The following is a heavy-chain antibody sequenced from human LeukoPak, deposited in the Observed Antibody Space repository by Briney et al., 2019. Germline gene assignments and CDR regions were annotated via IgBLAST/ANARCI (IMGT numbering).Heavy chain of an antibody. D-gene: IGHD2-2*01. V-gene: IGHV4-38-2*02. CDR3: ARDGYDCSSTSCSRRYFDY. CDR2: MFHSGSA. Sequence: PSETLSLTCSVSGYSIRNGYYWGWVRQPPGKGLEWIGSMFHSGSAYYNPSLKSRVTIPIDTSKNQFSLKLSSVTAADTAVYYCARDGYDCSSTSCSRRYFDYWGQGTLVTVSS. CDR1: GYSIRNGYY. J-gene: IGHJ4*02.